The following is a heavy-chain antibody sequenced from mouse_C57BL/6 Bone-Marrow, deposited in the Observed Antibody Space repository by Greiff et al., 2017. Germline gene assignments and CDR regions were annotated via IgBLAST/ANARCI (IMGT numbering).Heavy chain of an antibody. J-gene: IGHJ2*01. D-gene: IGHD1-1*01. CDR2: IYPSDSET. CDR1: GYTFTSYW. CDR3: AREDYGSCYDYFDY. Sequence: QVQLQQPGAELVRPGSSVKLSCKASGYTFTSYWMDWVKQRPGQGLEWIGNIYPSDSETHYNQKFKDKATLTVDKSSSTAYMQHSSLTSEDSAVYYVAREDYGSCYDYFDYWGQGTTLTVSS. V-gene: IGHV1-61*01.